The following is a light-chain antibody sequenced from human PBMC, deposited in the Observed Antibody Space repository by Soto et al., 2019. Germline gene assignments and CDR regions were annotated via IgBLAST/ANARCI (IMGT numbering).Light chain of an antibody. CDR3: QQSYSTPIS. CDR1: QSISSH. V-gene: IGKV1-39*01. J-gene: IGKJ5*01. CDR2: TAS. Sequence: DIRMTQSASSLSASVGDTVTITCRASQSISSHLNWYQQKPGKAPNLLMYTASNLQSGVPSRFSGSGSGTDFTLTISSLQPEDFATYYCQQSYSTPISFGQGTRLEIK.